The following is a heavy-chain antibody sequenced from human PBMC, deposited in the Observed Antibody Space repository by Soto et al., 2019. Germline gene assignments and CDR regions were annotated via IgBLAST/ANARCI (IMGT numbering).Heavy chain of an antibody. CDR2: IVPIYRTA. J-gene: IGHJ6*01. Sequence: QVQLVQSGAEVKKPGSSVKVSCKASGGTFSSYRINWVRQAPGQGLEWVGGIVPIYRTADYAQKFQGRVTITADESARTSYMELRSLKSQDTAVYYCVRGPGGATKPYYYYAMDVWGQGTPITVSS. CDR1: GGTFSSYR. V-gene: IGHV1-69*01. CDR3: VRGPGGATKPYYYYAMDV. D-gene: IGHD1-26*01.